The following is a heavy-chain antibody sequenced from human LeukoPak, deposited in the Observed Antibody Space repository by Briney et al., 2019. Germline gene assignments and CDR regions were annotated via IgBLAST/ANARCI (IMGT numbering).Heavy chain of an antibody. V-gene: IGHV3-9*03. CDR3: AKSAAIVVIPAALGGAFDI. J-gene: IGHJ3*02. CDR2: ISWNSGGI. Sequence: GGSLRLSCAASGFSFTNAWMTWVRQAPGKGLEWVSGISWNSGGIGYADSVKGRFTISRDSAKNSLYLQMNSLRAEDMALYYCAKSAAIVVIPAALGGAFDIWGQGTMVTVSS. CDR1: GFSFTNAW. D-gene: IGHD2-2*01.